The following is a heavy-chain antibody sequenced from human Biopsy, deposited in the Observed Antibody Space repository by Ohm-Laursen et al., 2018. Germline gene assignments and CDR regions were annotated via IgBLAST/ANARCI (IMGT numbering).Heavy chain of an antibody. CDR3: ARGPHSGSHSCFDY. CDR2: MNPNSGNT. J-gene: IGHJ4*02. V-gene: IGHV1-8*01. D-gene: IGHD1-26*01. Sequence: ASAKVSCKASGYTFTSYDINWVRQATGQGLEWMGWMNPNSGNTDYAQKFQGRVTMTRNTSISTAYMELNSLRSEDTAVYYCARGPHSGSHSCFDYWGRGTLVTVSS. CDR1: GYTFTSYD.